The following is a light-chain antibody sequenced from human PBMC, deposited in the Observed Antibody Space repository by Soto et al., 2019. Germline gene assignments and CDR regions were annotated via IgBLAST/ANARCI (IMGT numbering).Light chain of an antibody. CDR2: EVD. V-gene: IGLV2-14*01. Sequence: QSVLTQPPSVSVSPGQTVTITCSGTGSDISYVHYFSWYQQQPGKAPNLMIYEVDNRPSGVSIRFSGSKSGSTASMTISGAQAEDEADYYCKEYGVGSPYVFGTGTKVTVL. CDR1: GSDISYVHY. CDR3: KEYGVGSPYV. J-gene: IGLJ1*01.